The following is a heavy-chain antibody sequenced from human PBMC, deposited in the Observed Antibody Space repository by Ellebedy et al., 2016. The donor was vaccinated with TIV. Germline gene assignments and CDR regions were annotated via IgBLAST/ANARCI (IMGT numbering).Heavy chain of an antibody. Sequence: GSLRLXXAVYGGSFSGYYWSWIRQPPGKGLEWIGEINHSGSTNYNPSLKSRVTISVDTSKNQFSLKLSSVTAADTAVYYCARGLDLTPYDFWSGYQGEPLDYWGQGTLVTVSS. CDR1: GGSFSGYY. D-gene: IGHD3-3*01. CDR2: INHSGST. CDR3: ARGLDLTPYDFWSGYQGEPLDY. J-gene: IGHJ4*02. V-gene: IGHV4-34*01.